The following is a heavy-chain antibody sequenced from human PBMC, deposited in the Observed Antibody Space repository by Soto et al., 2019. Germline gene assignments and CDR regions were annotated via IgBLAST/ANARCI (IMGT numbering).Heavy chain of an antibody. CDR1: GFTFDNCG. CDR3: VQGRYPTMATPLDH. Sequence: EVQLVESGGGLVQPGRSLRLSCAASGFTFDNCGMHSVRQAPGKGLEWVAGISWDSSTIGYADSVKGRFIISRDDAKNSLYLQMDSLRGEDTALYYCVQGRYPTMATPLDHWGQGTQVIVSS. V-gene: IGHV3-9*01. CDR2: ISWDSSTI. D-gene: IGHD2-15*01. J-gene: IGHJ4*02.